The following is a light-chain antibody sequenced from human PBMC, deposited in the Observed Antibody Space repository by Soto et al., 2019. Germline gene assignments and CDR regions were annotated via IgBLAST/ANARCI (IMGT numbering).Light chain of an antibody. V-gene: IGKV3-20*01. Sequence: EFVLTQSPGTLSLSPGERATLSCRASPGVSANYVALYRHRAGQTPRLLIYGASSRATGIPDRFSGSGSGTDFTLTISRLEPEDFAGYYCQQSYAFGPGTKVDIK. CDR2: GAS. CDR3: QQSYA. CDR1: PGVSANY. J-gene: IGKJ3*01.